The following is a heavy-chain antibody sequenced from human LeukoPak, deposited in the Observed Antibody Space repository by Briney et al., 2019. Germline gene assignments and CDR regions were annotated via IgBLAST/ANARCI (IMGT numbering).Heavy chain of an antibody. J-gene: IGHJ5*02. Sequence: GGSLRLSCAASGFTVSSNYMSWVRQAPGKGLEWVSVIYSGGSTYYADSVKGRFTISRDNSKNTLYLQMNSLRAEDTAVYYCARDCSGGSCYVSWGQGTLVTVSS. CDR2: IYSGGST. CDR1: GFTVSSNY. V-gene: IGHV3-53*01. CDR3: ARDCSGGSCYVS. D-gene: IGHD2-15*01.